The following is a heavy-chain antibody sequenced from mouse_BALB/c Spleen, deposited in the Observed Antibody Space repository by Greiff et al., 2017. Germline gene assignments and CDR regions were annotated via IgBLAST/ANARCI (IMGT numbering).Heavy chain of an antibody. CDR2: INPSNGRT. CDR3: ARLGLSGTCYAMDY. V-gene: IGHV1S81*02. J-gene: IGHJ4*01. Sequence: QVQLQQPGAELVKPGASVKLSCKASGYTFTSYWMHWVKQRPGQGLEWIGEINPSNGRTNYNEKFKSKATLTVDKSSSTAYMQLSSLTSEDSAVYYCARLGLSGTCYAMDYWGQGTSVTVSS. D-gene: IGHD4-1*01. CDR1: GYTFTSYW.